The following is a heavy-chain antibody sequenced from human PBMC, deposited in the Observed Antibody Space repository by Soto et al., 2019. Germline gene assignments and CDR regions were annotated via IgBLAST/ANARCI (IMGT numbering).Heavy chain of an antibody. J-gene: IGHJ6*02. D-gene: IGHD1-1*01. Sequence: QVQLQESGPGLVKPSQTLSLTCTVSGGSISSGGYYWSWIRQHPGKGLEWIGYIYYSGSTYYNPSLKSRVTISVDTSKNQFSLKLSSVTAADTAVYYCARVLNVRRYNWNDVPYYYYGMDVWGQGTTVTVSS. CDR1: GGSISSGGYY. CDR2: IYYSGST. CDR3: ARVLNVRRYNWNDVPYYYYGMDV. V-gene: IGHV4-31*03.